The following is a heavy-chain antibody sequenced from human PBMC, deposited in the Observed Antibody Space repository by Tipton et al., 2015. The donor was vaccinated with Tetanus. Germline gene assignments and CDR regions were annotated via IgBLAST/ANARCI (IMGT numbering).Heavy chain of an antibody. Sequence: SLRLSCAVSGFTFSNYKMNWVRQAPGRGLEWVSSISSTSRYIYYADSVKGRFTISRDNAKNSLFLEMNSLRVDDTAVYYCVSGSALDYWGQGTLMTVSS. CDR1: GFTFSNYK. CDR2: ISSTSRYI. D-gene: IGHD6-25*01. V-gene: IGHV3-21*01. J-gene: IGHJ4*02. CDR3: VSGSALDY.